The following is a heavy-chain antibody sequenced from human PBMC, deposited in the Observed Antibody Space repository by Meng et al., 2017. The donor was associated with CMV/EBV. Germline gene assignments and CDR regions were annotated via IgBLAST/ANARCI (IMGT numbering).Heavy chain of an antibody. Sequence: SCNASGYTFINFGFSWVRQAPGQGLQWMGWISTYNGNTNYAQRLQGRVTLTTDTSTSTAYMELRSLRSDDTAVYYCARDRYNWDFDYWGQGTLVTVSS. CDR1: GYTFINFG. V-gene: IGHV1-18*01. J-gene: IGHJ4*02. D-gene: IGHD1-1*01. CDR3: ARDRYNWDFDY. CDR2: ISTYNGNT.